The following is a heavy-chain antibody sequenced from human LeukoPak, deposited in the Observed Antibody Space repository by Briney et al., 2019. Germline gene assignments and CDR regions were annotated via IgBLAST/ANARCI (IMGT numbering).Heavy chain of an antibody. Sequence: PSETLSLTCTVSGGSISSYYWSWIRQPPGKGLEWIGYIYASGSTNYNPSLKSRVTISVDTSKNQFSLKLSSVTAADTAVYYCARPSTYYYDSSGHGAFDIWGQGTMVTVSS. CDR2: IYASGST. D-gene: IGHD3-22*01. J-gene: IGHJ3*02. V-gene: IGHV4-4*08. CDR1: GGSISSYY. CDR3: ARPSTYYYDSSGHGAFDI.